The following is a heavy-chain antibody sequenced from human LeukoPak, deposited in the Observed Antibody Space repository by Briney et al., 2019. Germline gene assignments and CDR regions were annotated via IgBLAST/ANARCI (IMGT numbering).Heavy chain of an antibody. J-gene: IGHJ4*02. CDR3: ARGTRVVRGVITDY. CDR1: GYTFTSYG. Sequence: ASVKVSCKASGYTFTSYGISWVRQAPGQGLEWMGWINPNSGGTNYAQKFQGRVTMTRDTSISTAYMELSRLRSDDTAVYYCARGTRVVRGVITDYWGQGTLVTVSS. V-gene: IGHV1-2*02. CDR2: INPNSGGT. D-gene: IGHD3-10*01.